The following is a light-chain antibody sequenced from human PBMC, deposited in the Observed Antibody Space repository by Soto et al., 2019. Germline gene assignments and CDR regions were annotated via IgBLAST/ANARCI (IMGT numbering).Light chain of an antibody. CDR2: GAS. CDR3: QQYNNWLRT. Sequence: EIVLTQSPGTLSLSPGERATLSCRASQGVSSSYLAWYQQKPGQPPRLLIYGASSRATGIPDRFSGSGSGTEFTLTISSLQSEDFAVYYCQQYNNWLRTFGQGTKVEIK. CDR1: QGVSSSY. V-gene: IGKV3-20*01. J-gene: IGKJ1*01.